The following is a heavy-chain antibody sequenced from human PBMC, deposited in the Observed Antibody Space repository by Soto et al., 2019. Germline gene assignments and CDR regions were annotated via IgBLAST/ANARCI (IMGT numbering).Heavy chain of an antibody. J-gene: IGHJ4*02. CDR2: SDGSGGDT. CDR3: AKEMVAAAYVETSPFDF. D-gene: IGHD2-15*01. Sequence: EVQLLESGGGLVQPGGSLRLSCAASGFTFSSYAMAWVRQAPGTGLEWVSVSDGSGGDTSIADSVKGRFSISRDNSKKMLYLQMNSLRAEDTARYFCAKEMVAAAYVETSPFDFWGQVTLVTVSS. V-gene: IGHV3-23*01. CDR1: GFTFSSYA.